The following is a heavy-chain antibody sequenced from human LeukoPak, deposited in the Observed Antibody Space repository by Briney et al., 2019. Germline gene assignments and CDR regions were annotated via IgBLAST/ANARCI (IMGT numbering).Heavy chain of an antibody. CDR1: GGSISSYY. CDR2: IYYSGST. Sequence: SETLSLTCTVSGGSISSYYWSWIRQPPGKGLEWIGYIYYSGSTNYNPSLKSRVTISVDTSKNQFSLKLSSVTAADTAVYYCAVAYCGGDCYRHRFDYWGQGTLVTVSS. D-gene: IGHD2-21*02. J-gene: IGHJ4*02. CDR3: AVAYCGGDCYRHRFDY. V-gene: IGHV4-59*08.